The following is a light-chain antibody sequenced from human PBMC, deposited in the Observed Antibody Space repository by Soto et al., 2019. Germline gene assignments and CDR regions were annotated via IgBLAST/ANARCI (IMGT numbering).Light chain of an antibody. CDR2: ETS. CDR1: QSISGW. V-gene: IGKV1-5*03. CDR3: QQYSAYPLT. J-gene: IGKJ4*01. Sequence: IQMTQSPSTLSASLGDRVTITCRASQSISGWLAWYQQKPGKAPELLIYETSNLQSGVPSRFSGSGSATDFTLTISGLQPDDFATYYCQQYSAYPLTFGGGTKVEI.